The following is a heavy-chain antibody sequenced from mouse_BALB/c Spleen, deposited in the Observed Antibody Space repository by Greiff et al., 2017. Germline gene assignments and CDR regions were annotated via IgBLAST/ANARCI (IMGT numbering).Heavy chain of an antibody. V-gene: IGHV2-2*02. D-gene: IGHD1-1*01. CDR3: ASNYYYGSSYRYAMDY. J-gene: IGHJ4*01. CDR2: IWSGGST. Sequence: VKLVESGPGLVQPSQSLSITCTVSGFSLTSYGVHWVRQSPGKGLEWLGVIWSGGSTDYNAAFISRLSISKDNSKSQVFFKMNSLQANDTAIYYCASNYYYGSSYRYAMDYWGQGTSVTVSS. CDR1: GFSLTSYG.